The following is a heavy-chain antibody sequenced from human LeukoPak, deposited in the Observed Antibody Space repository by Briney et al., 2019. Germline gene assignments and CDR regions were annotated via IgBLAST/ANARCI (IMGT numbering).Heavy chain of an antibody. Sequence: GGSLRLSCAASGFTFSAYSMNWVRQTPGKGLEWVSSISSSSSYIYYADSVKGRFTISRDNAKNSLYLQMNSLRAEDTAVYYCAELGITMIGGVWGKGTTVTISS. J-gene: IGHJ6*04. V-gene: IGHV3-21*01. D-gene: IGHD3-10*02. CDR3: AELGITMIGGV. CDR1: GFTFSAYS. CDR2: ISSSSSYI.